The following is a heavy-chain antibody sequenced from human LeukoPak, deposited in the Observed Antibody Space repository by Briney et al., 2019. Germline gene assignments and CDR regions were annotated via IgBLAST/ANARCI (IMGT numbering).Heavy chain of an antibody. CDR3: AKDRGYHGDYFDY. Sequence: PGGSLRLSCAASGFTFSSYAISWVRQAPGKGLEWVSGISGSGGSTYYADSVKGRLTISRDNSKNTLYLQMNSLRAEDTAVYYCAKDRGYHGDYFDYWGQGTLVTVSS. CDR1: GFTFSSYA. D-gene: IGHD3-10*01. J-gene: IGHJ4*02. CDR2: ISGSGGST. V-gene: IGHV3-23*01.